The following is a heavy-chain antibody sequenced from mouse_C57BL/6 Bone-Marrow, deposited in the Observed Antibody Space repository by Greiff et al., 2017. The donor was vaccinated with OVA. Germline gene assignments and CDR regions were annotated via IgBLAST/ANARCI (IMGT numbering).Heavy chain of an antibody. CDR2: IDPSDSYT. J-gene: IGHJ4*01. Sequence: QVQLQQSGAELVKPGASVKLSCKASGYTFTSYWMQWVKQRPGQGLEWIGEIDPSDSYTNYNQKFKGKATLTVDTSSSTAYMQLSSLTSEDSAVYYCARKGITTAMDYWGQGTSVTVSS. V-gene: IGHV1-50*01. CDR3: ARKGITTAMDY. D-gene: IGHD1-1*01. CDR1: GYTFTSYW.